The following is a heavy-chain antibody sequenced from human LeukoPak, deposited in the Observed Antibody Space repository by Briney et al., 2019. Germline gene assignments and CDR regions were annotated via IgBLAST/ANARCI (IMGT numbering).Heavy chain of an antibody. CDR1: GFTFSSYS. Sequence: VGSLRLSCAGSGFTFSSYSMNWVRPAPGKGLEWVSAINSSSSYIYYADSVKGRFTISRDNAKNSLYLQMNSLRAEDTAVYYCAKAYYDTSGRMGGFDYWGQGTLVTVSS. CDR3: AKAYYDTSGRMGGFDY. CDR2: INSSSSYI. D-gene: IGHD3-22*01. J-gene: IGHJ4*02. V-gene: IGHV3-21*04.